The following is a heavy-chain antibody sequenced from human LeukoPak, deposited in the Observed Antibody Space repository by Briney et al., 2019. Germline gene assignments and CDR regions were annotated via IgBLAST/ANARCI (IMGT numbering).Heavy chain of an antibody. Sequence: PGGPLRLSCGASGFTFSGYGMHWVRQAPGKGLEWVAFIRYDGSNKYYADSARGRFTISRDNSKNTLYLQMNSLRAEDAAVYYCAKDRRRIAARPSYYYYMDVWGKGTTATVSS. CDR3: AKDRRRIAARPSYYYYMDV. CDR2: IRYDGSNK. CDR1: GFTFSGYG. D-gene: IGHD6-6*01. J-gene: IGHJ6*03. V-gene: IGHV3-30*02.